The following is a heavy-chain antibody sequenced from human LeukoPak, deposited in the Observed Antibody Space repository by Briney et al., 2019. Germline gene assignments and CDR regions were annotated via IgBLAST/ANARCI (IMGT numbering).Heavy chain of an antibody. D-gene: IGHD2-15*01. CDR2: IYSSGST. J-gene: IGHJ4*02. V-gene: IGHV3-53*01. CDR1: GFTFSSYE. CDR3: ARGLESCSSGSCFKD. Sequence: GGSLRLSCAASGFTFSSYEMNWVRQAPGKGLEWVSLIYSSGSTYYTASVKGRFTISRDHSKNTLYLQMNSLRAEDAALYYCARGLESCSSGSCFKDWGQGTLVTVSS.